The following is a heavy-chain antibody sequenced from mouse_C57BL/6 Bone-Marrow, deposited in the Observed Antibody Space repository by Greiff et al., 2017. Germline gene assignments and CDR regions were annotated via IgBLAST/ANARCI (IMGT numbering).Heavy chain of an antibody. CDR1: GYTFTSYW. D-gene: IGHD2-3*01. J-gene: IGHJ1*03. CDR2: IDPNSGGT. CDR3: ARWGYYQLYWYFDV. V-gene: IGHV1-72*01. Sequence: QVQLQQPGAELVKPGASVKLSCKASGYTFTSYWMHWVKQRPGRGLEWIGRIDPNSGGTKYNEKFKSKATLTVDKPSSTAYMQLSRLTYEDSAVYNCARWGYYQLYWYFDVWGTGTTVSVSS.